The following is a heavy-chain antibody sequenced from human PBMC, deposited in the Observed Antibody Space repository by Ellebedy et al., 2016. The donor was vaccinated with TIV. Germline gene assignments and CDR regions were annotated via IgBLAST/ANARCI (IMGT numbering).Heavy chain of an antibody. CDR2: ISAGGNT. V-gene: IGHV3-53*01. D-gene: IGHD3-22*01. CDR3: AKDSPGDYYDSSGYYDAFDI. Sequence: GGSLRLSCAASGFTVSSSYMNWVRQAPGKGLEWVSGISAGGNTYYADSVKGRFTISRDNSKNTLYLQMNSLRAEDTAVYYCAKDSPGDYYDSSGYYDAFDIWGQGTMVTVSS. J-gene: IGHJ3*02. CDR1: GFTVSSSY.